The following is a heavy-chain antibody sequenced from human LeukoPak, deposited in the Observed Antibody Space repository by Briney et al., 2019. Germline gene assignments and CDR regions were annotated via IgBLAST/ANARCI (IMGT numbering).Heavy chain of an antibody. Sequence: GGSLRLSCAASGFTFSTYAMTWVRQSPGKGLEWVSGISESGSTTYYADSVKGRFTISRDNSQNTLFLLMDSLRVEDTAIYFCARHYASTYVVHLWGRGTLVTVSS. V-gene: IGHV3-23*01. CDR2: ISESGSTT. CDR3: ARHYASTYVVHL. J-gene: IGHJ2*01. CDR1: GFTFSTYA. D-gene: IGHD2-8*01.